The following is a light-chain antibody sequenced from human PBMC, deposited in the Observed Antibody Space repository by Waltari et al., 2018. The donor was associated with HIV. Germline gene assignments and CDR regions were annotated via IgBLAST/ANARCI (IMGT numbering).Light chain of an antibody. J-gene: IGLJ1*01. V-gene: IGLV1-40*01. Sequence: QSVLTQPPSVSRAPGQRVTISCTGSSSNIGAGYDVHWYQQHPGTATKLLIFGNANRRSGVLDRFSGSNSGTSASPAITGLLVEDEADYYCQSYDSSLSGYVFGTGTKVTVL. CDR3: QSYDSSLSGYV. CDR2: GNA. CDR1: SSNIGAGYD.